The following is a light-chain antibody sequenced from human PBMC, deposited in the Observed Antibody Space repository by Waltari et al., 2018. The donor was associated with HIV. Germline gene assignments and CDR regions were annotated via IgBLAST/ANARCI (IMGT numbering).Light chain of an antibody. CDR1: PSDVGGHSS. J-gene: IGLJ2*01. CDR3: SSYSGRNRSVI. Sequence: QSALTQPPSASGSPGQAVTISCTGTPSDVGGHSSVSWYQQHPGKAPKLRISEVTKRPSGVPDRFSGSKSGNTASLTVSGLQAEDEGDYFCSSYSGRNRSVIFGGGTRVNVL. CDR2: EVT. V-gene: IGLV2-8*01.